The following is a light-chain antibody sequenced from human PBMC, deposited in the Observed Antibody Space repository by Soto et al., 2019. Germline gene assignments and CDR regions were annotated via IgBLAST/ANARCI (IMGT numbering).Light chain of an antibody. CDR2: GAS. V-gene: IGKV3-20*01. CDR1: RHVYINA. Sequence: VVLTQSPATLSLSPGDRATLSCRASRHVYINALGWYQQKPGRTPTLLIYGASTRATDIPDRFSATGSRTDFSHTISGVEPEDSAVYYCQQYGASPFTFGPGTRLEI. CDR3: QQYGASPFT. J-gene: IGKJ3*01.